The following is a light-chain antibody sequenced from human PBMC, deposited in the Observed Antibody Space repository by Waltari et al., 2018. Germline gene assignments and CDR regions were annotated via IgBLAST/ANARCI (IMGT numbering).Light chain of an antibody. V-gene: IGKV1-39*01. CDR2: AAS. Sequence: DIQMTQSPSSLSASAGDRVTISCRASESIASYLHWYQQKPGKAPELPIYAASSLQSGVPSRFSGSGSGTDFTLTISSLQPEDFATYYCQQSYSTPPTFGQGTKVEIK. CDR3: QQSYSTPPT. J-gene: IGKJ1*01. CDR1: ESIASY.